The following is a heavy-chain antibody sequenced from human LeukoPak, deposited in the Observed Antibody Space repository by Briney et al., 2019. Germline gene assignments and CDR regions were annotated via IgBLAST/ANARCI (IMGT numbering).Heavy chain of an antibody. Sequence: ASVKVSCKASGYTFTSYDINWVRQATGQGLEWMGWMNPNSGNTGYAQKFQGRVTITRNTSISTAYMELSSLRSEDTAVYYCARGPDKYYYYYYGMDVWGQGTTVTVSS. CDR1: GYTFTSYD. V-gene: IGHV1-8*03. CDR3: ARGPDKYYYYYYGMDV. CDR2: MNPNSGNT. J-gene: IGHJ6*02.